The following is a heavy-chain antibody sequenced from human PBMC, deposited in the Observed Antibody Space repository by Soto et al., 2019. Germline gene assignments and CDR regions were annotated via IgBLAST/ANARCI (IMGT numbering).Heavy chain of an antibody. D-gene: IGHD3-3*01. V-gene: IGHV1-18*01. CDR3: ARAHQLRFLEWFPKY. J-gene: IGHJ4*02. Sequence: QVQLVQSGAEVKKPGASVKVSCKASGYTLTSYGVNWVRQAPGQGLEWMGWISGKNGNTIYAQKFQDRITMTTDTSTNTAYMELRSLRSDDTAVYHCARAHQLRFLEWFPKYWGQGTLVTVSS. CDR1: GYTLTSYG. CDR2: ISGKNGNT.